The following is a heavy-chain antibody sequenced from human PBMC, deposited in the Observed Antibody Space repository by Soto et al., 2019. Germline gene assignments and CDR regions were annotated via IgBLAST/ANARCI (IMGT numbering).Heavy chain of an antibody. V-gene: IGHV3-74*01. CDR1: GIVFTHFW. J-gene: IGHJ4*02. CDR2: IDTSGHST. D-gene: IGHD6-13*01. CDR3: AKDSWYFDL. Sequence: GESLTISCAASGIVFTHFWMHWVRHVPGKGLVWVARIDTSGHSTNYAESVKGRFTISRDNAKNTVSLQMNSLRVEDTGVYYCAKDSWYFDLWSQGSQVTVSS.